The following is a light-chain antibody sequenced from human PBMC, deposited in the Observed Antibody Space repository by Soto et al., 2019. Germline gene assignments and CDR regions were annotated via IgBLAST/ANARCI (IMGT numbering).Light chain of an antibody. CDR3: SSYGITTRV. Sequence: QSALTQPASVSGSPGQSITISCTGTSSDVGAYNYVSWYQHHTGKAPKLMIYDVSNRPSGVSNRFSGSKSGSTASLTIFGLQAEDEADYYCSSYGITTRVFGGGTKVTVL. J-gene: IGLJ3*02. CDR2: DVS. V-gene: IGLV2-14*03. CDR1: SSDVGAYNY.